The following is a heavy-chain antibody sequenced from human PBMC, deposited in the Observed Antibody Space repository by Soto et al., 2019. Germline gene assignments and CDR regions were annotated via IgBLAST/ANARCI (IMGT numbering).Heavy chain of an antibody. Sequence: EVQLLESGGDLVQPGGSLRLSCAASGFSFSSYSFTWVRQAPGKGLEWVAGISIGGDKTWHADSVKGRFTISRDNSKNTVYLQMKNLRVDETAVYYCAKWDGYGDHWGQGTLLTVSS. D-gene: IGHD5-18*01. CDR3: AKWDGYGDH. V-gene: IGHV3-23*01. CDR1: GFSFSSYS. J-gene: IGHJ5*02. CDR2: ISIGGDKT.